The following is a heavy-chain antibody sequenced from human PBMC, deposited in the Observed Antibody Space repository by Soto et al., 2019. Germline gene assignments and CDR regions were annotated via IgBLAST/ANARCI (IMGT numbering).Heavy chain of an antibody. Sequence: GGSLRLSCAASEFAFINFGMHWVRQAPGKGLEWVAFISYDGANKYYADSVKGRFTIARGDSENTLFLQMSSLRADDTAVYYCAKDSSSYYESSDYYFVNWGQGTLVTVSS. CDR3: AKDSSSYYESSDYYFVN. J-gene: IGHJ4*02. D-gene: IGHD3-22*01. V-gene: IGHV3-30*18. CDR1: EFAFINFG. CDR2: ISYDGANK.